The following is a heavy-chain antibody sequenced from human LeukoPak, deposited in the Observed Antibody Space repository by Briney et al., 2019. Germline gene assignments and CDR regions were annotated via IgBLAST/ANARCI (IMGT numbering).Heavy chain of an antibody. V-gene: IGHV1-69*05. D-gene: IGHD4-23*01. CDR2: IIPIFGTA. J-gene: IGHJ4*02. CDR1: GGTFSSYA. Sequence: SVKVSCKASGGTFSSYAISWVRQAPGQGLEWVGGIIPIFGTANYAQKFQGRATITTDESTSTAYMELSSLRSEDTAVYYCASPNDYGGSYFDYWGQGTLVTVSS. CDR3: ASPNDYGGSYFDY.